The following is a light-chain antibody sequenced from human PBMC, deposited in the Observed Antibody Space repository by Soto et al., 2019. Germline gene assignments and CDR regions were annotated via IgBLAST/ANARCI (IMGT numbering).Light chain of an antibody. Sequence: DIQMTQSPSTLSASVVDRVTITCLASQRASGWLAWYQQKPGKAPRLLIYEASRLESGVPSRISGSGSGTDFTLTISSLQPEDVATYYCQKYNSAVDTFGGGTKVDIK. J-gene: IGKJ4*01. CDR2: EAS. V-gene: IGKV1-5*03. CDR1: QRASGW. CDR3: QKYNSAVDT.